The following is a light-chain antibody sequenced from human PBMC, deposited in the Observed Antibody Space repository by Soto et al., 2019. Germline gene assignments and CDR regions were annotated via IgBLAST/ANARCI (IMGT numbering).Light chain of an antibody. V-gene: IGKV1-39*01. CDR2: AAS. CDR3: QQYISYSALA. CDR1: QSISSY. Sequence: DIQMTQSPSSLSASVGDRVTITCRASQSISSYLNWYQQKPGKAPKLLIYAASSLQSGVPSRFSGSGSGTDFTLTISSLHPDDFATYYCQQYISYSALAFGQGTKVDIK. J-gene: IGKJ1*01.